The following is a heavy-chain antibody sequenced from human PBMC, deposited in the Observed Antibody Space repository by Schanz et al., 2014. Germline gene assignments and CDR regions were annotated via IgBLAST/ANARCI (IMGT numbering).Heavy chain of an antibody. J-gene: IGHJ4*02. V-gene: IGHV1-69*04. CDR1: GYTFSDYG. D-gene: IGHD3-10*01. CDR3: ARGRGFYDY. CDR2: IIPVLNIA. Sequence: QVQLVQSGAEVKKPGASVKVSCKTSGYTFSDYGISWVRQAPGQGLEWMGKIIPVLNIATYAQRFQGRVSITADTSTNTAYMELSSLTSEDTAVHYCARGRGFYDYWRQGTLVTVSS.